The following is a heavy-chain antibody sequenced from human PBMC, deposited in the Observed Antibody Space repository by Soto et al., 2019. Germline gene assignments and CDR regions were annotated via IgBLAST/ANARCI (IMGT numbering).Heavy chain of an antibody. CDR3: ARPYCSSTSCYGRGGMDV. J-gene: IGHJ6*02. D-gene: IGHD2-2*01. Sequence: GESLKISCKGSGYSFTSYWIGWVRQMPGKGLEWMGIIYPGDSDTRYSPSFQGQVTISADKSISTAYLQWSSLKASDTAMYYCARPYCSSTSCYGRGGMDVWGQGTTVTV. V-gene: IGHV5-51*01. CDR2: IYPGDSDT. CDR1: GYSFTSYW.